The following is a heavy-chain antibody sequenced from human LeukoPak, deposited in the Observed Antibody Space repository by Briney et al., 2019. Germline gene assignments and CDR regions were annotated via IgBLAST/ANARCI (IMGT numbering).Heavy chain of an antibody. CDR2: IYTSGST. Sequence: SETLSLTCTVSGDSISSYYWSWLRQPAGKGLEWIGRIYTSGSTNYNPSLKSRVTMSVDTSKNQFSLKLSSVTAADTAVYYCARDLLLKYYYYMDVWGKGTTVTVSS. J-gene: IGHJ6*03. CDR1: GDSISSYY. V-gene: IGHV4-4*07. CDR3: ARDLLLKYYYYMDV.